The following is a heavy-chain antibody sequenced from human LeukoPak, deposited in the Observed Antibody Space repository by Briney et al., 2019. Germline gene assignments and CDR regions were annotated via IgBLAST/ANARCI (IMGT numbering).Heavy chain of an antibody. CDR3: ARGLGMFGEILES. CDR1: GGSISSGGYY. Sequence: PSQTLSLTCTVSGGSISSGGYYWSWIRQHPGKGLEWIGYIYYSGSTYYNPSLKSRVTISVDTSKNQLSLKLSSVTAADTAVYYCARGLGMFGEILESWGQGTLVTVCS. D-gene: IGHD3-10*02. V-gene: IGHV4-31*03. J-gene: IGHJ5*02. CDR2: IYYSGST.